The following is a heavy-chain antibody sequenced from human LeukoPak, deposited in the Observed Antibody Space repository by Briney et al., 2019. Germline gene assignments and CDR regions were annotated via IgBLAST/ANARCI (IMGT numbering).Heavy chain of an antibody. CDR3: AREYFGDYDFWSGYFGMGEYNWFDP. V-gene: IGHV4-38-2*02. D-gene: IGHD3-3*01. J-gene: IGHJ5*02. CDR2: IYHSGST. CDR1: GYSISSGYY. Sequence: SETLSLTCTVSGYSISSGYYWGWIRQPPGKGLEWIGSIYHSGSTYYNPSLKSRVTISVDTSKNQFSLKLSSVTAADTAVYYCAREYFGDYDFWSGYFGMGEYNWFDPWGQGTLVTVSS.